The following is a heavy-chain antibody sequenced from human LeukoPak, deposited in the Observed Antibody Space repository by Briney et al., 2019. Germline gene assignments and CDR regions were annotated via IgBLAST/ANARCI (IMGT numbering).Heavy chain of an antibody. CDR2: ISGSSSTI. CDR3: ARGVVGATGGYYFDY. V-gene: IGHV3-48*02. Sequence: GGSLRLSCAASGFTFSFYSMNWVRQAPGKGLEWVSYISGSSSTIYYADSVKGRFTISRDIDKNSLYLQMNSLRDEDTAVYYCARGVVGATGGYYFDYWGQGTLVTVSS. CDR1: GFTFSFYS. D-gene: IGHD1-26*01. J-gene: IGHJ4*02.